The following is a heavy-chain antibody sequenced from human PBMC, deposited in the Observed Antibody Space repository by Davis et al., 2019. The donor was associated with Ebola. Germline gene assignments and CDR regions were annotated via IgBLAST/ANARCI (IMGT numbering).Heavy chain of an antibody. V-gene: IGHV3-11*01. D-gene: IGHD1-26*01. CDR2: ISSSGSTI. Sequence: GESLKISCAASGFRFSDYYMNWIRQAPGKGLEWVSYISSSGSTIYYADSVKGRFTISRDNAKNSLYLQMNSLKTEDTAVYYCTSTAGSVDYWGQGTLVTVSS. CDR3: TSTAGSVDY. CDR1: GFRFSDYY. J-gene: IGHJ4*02.